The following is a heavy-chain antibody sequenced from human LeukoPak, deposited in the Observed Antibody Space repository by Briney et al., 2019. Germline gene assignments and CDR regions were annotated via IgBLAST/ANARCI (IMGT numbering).Heavy chain of an antibody. CDR1: GGSFSGYY. CDR2: INHSGST. D-gene: IGHD3-3*01. CDR3: ARISPITIFGVVIGYYFDY. J-gene: IGHJ4*02. Sequence: NPSETLSLTCAVYGGSFSGYYWSWIRQPPGKGLEWIGEINHSGSTNYNPSLKSRVTISVDTSKNQFSLKLSSVTAADTAVYYCARISPITIFGVVIGYYFDYWGQETLVTVSS. V-gene: IGHV4-34*01.